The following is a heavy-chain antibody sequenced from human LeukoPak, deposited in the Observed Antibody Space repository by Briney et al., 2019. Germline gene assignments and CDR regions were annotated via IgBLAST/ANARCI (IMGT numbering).Heavy chain of an antibody. CDR3: AAVPGSYYFDF. CDR1: GGSIKSSSYS. D-gene: IGHD3-10*01. J-gene: IGHJ4*02. Sequence: SETLALTCTVSGGSIKSSSYSWGWIRQPPGKGLEWIGSIYFSENTYNNPSLENTYYNPSLKSRVTLSVDTSENQFSLRLRSVTAADTAVYYCAAVPGSYYFDFWGQGTLVTVSS. CDR2: IYFSENTYNNPSLENT. V-gene: IGHV4-39*07.